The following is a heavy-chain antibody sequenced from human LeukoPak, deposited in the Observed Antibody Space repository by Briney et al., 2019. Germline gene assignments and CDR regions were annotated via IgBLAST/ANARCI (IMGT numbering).Heavy chain of an antibody. D-gene: IGHD1-26*01. J-gene: IGHJ4*02. V-gene: IGHV3-66*01. CDR3: ARGYLIDY. CDR1: GFTVNSNY. CDR2: VYSGDRT. Sequence: GGSLRLSCAASGFTVNSNYMSWVRQAPGKGLEWVSVVYSGDRTYYADSVKGRFTISRDDSTNTLYLLMNSLRAEDTAGYYCARGYLIDYWGQGTLVTVSS.